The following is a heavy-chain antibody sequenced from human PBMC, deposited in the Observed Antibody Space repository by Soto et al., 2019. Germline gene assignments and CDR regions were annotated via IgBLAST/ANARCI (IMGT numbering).Heavy chain of an antibody. CDR3: ARSHDYGDYAFDY. CDR1: GGSLSSSSYY. D-gene: IGHD4-17*01. CDR2: IYYSGST. Sequence: SDTLSLTCTVSGGSLSSSSYYWGWIRQPPGKGLEWIGSIYYSGSTYYNPSLKSRVTISVDTSKNQFSLKLSSVTAADTAVYYSARSHDYGDYAFDYWGQGTLVPVSS. V-gene: IGHV4-39*01. J-gene: IGHJ4*02.